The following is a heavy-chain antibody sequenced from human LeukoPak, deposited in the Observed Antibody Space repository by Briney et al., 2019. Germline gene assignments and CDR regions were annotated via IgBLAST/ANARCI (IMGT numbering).Heavy chain of an antibody. Sequence: PGGSLRLSCAASGFIFRNYAMHWVRQAPGKGLEYVSAISSSGDNTYYVNSVRGRFTISRDNSKNTLFLQMGSLRTEDMAVYYCVREERGLAIDYWGQGTLVTVSS. V-gene: IGHV3-64*01. CDR3: VREERGLAIDY. J-gene: IGHJ4*02. CDR2: ISSSGDNT. CDR1: GFIFRNYA. D-gene: IGHD5-12*01.